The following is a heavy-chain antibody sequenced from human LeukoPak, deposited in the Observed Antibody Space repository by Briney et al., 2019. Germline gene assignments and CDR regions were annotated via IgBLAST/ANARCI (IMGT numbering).Heavy chain of an antibody. CDR3: ARGPDAYHYDSSGYYPPL. CDR2: IYHSGST. J-gene: IGHJ4*02. D-gene: IGHD3-22*01. Sequence: SGTLSLTCAVSGGSISSSNWWSWVRQPPGKGLEWIGEIYHSGSTNYNPSLKSRVTISVDKSKNQFSLKLSSVTAADTAVYYCARGPDAYHYDSSGYYPPLWGQGTLVTVSS. V-gene: IGHV4-4*02. CDR1: GGSISSSNW.